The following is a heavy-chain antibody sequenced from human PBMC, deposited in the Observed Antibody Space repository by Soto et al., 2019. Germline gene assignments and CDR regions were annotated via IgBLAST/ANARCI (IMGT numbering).Heavy chain of an antibody. J-gene: IGHJ2*01. Sequence: EVQLVESGGGLVQPGGSLRLSCEASGFSFSAYWMSWVRQAPGKGLERVANIKQDGSEQYYVDSVKGRFTISRNNAKNLLYLQMNSLRAEDTAVFYCARDFDVWGRGTLVTVSS. CDR2: IKQDGSEQ. CDR3: ARDFDV. V-gene: IGHV3-7*01. CDR1: GFSFSAYW.